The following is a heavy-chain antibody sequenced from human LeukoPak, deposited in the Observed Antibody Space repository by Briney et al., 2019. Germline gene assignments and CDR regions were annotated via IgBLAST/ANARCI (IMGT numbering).Heavy chain of an antibody. CDR2: IYYGGST. CDR1: GGSISWYF. CDR3: AGSYYYDSSSIDY. Sequence: SEPMSLTYSVAGGSISWYFWRWIRLPPGRGVEWVGYIYYGGSTNYNPSLQSRVTISVDTSKNQFSLKLSSVTAADTAVYYCAGSYYYDSSSIDYWGQGTLVTVSS. J-gene: IGHJ4*02. V-gene: IGHV4-59*12. D-gene: IGHD3-22*01.